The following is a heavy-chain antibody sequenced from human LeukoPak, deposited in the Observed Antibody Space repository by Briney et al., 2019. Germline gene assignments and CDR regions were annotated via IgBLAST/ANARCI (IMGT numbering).Heavy chain of an antibody. Sequence: GGSLRLSCAASRFTFSNYDMNWVRQAPGKGLEWVSYISSGGSPIYADSVKGRFTISRDNAKNSLYLEMNSLRAEDTAVYYCARVPRSGNHFDYWGQGTLVTVSS. V-gene: IGHV3-48*03. CDR2: ISSGGSPI. J-gene: IGHJ4*02. CDR1: RFTFSNYD. CDR3: ARVPRSGNHFDY. D-gene: IGHD1-26*01.